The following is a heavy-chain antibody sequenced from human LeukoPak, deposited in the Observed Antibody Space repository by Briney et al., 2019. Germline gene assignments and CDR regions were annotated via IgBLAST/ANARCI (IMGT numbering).Heavy chain of an antibody. V-gene: IGHV3-9*01. D-gene: IGHD5-12*01. J-gene: IGHJ4*02. CDR2: INWNSASI. Sequence: GGSLRLSCAASGFTFHHYAIHWVRQVPGKGLEWVSGINWNSASIGYADSVKGRFTISRDNAKNSVFLQMDSLRAEDTALYYCAKDKAPLYSGYDRDLDFWGQGTLVTVSS. CDR1: GFTFHHYA. CDR3: AKDKAPLYSGYDRDLDF.